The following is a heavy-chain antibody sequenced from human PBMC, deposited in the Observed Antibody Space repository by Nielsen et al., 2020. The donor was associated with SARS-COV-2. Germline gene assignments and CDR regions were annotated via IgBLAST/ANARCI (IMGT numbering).Heavy chain of an antibody. Sequence: VRQMPGKGLEWMGIICPGDSDTRYSPSFQGQVTISADKSISTAYLQWSSLKASDTAMYYCARSGITMVRGVITRGWFDPWGQGTLVTVSS. CDR3: ARSGITMVRGVITRGWFDP. J-gene: IGHJ5*02. V-gene: IGHV5-51*01. CDR2: ICPGDSDT. D-gene: IGHD3-10*01.